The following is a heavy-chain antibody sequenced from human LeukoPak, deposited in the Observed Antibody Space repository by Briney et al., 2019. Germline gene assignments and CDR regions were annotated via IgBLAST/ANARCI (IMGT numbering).Heavy chain of an antibody. J-gene: IGHJ4*02. D-gene: IGHD4-17*01. V-gene: IGHV4-30-2*01. CDR3: AGDYGDYEGLGY. CDR1: GGSISSGGYS. Sequence: SQTLSLTCAVSGGSISSGGYSWSWIRQPPGKGLEWIGYIYHSGSTYYNPSLKSRVTISVDRPKNQFSLKLSSVTAADTAVYYCAGDYGDYEGLGYWGQGTLVTVSS. CDR2: IYHSGST.